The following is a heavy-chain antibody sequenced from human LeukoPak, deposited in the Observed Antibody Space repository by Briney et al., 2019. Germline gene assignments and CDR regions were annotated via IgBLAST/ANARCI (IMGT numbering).Heavy chain of an antibody. J-gene: IGHJ5*02. V-gene: IGHV3-30*18. D-gene: IGHD1-26*01. CDR1: GFTFSSYS. CDR3: AKGPDSGIFWFDP. CDR2: ISYDGSNK. Sequence: GGSLRLSCAASGFTFSSYSMTWVRQAPGKGLGWGALISYDGSNKYYADSVKGRFTISRDNSKNTLYLQMNSLRTEDTAVYYCAKGPDSGIFWFDPWGQGTLVTVSS.